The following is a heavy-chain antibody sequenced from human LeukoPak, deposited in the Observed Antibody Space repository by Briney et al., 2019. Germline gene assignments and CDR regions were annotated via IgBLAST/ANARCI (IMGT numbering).Heavy chain of an antibody. J-gene: IGHJ4*02. CDR2: IYYSGST. CDR1: GGSISSGGYY. CDR3: ARETTLTTHYFDY. Sequence: SETLSLTCTVSGGSISSGGYYWSWIRQHPGKGLEWIGYIYYSGSTYYNPSLKSRLTISADTSKNQFSLKLSSVTAADTAVYYCARETTLTTHYFDYWGQGILVTVSS. D-gene: IGHD4-11*01. V-gene: IGHV4-31*03.